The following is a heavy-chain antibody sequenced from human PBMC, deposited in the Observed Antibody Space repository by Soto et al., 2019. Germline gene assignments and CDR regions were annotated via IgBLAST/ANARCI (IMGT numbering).Heavy chain of an antibody. CDR1: GYTFTGYY. CDR3: ARGDTFFGVVIIRRYAFDI. J-gene: IGHJ3*02. CDR2: INPNSGGT. D-gene: IGHD3-3*01. V-gene: IGHV1-2*04. Sequence: ASVKVSCKASGYTFTGYYMHWVRQAPGQGLEWMGWINPNSGGTNYAQKFQGWVTMTRDTSISTAYMELSRLRSDDTAVYYCARGDTFFGVVIIRRYAFDIWGQGTMDTGSS.